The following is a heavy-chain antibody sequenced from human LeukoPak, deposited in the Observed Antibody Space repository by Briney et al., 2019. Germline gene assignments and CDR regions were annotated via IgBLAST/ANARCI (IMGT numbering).Heavy chain of an antibody. CDR3: ARLSRTVGRDAFDI. Sequence: SETLSLTCTVSGGSISSYYCSWIRQPPGKGLELIGYIYYSGSTNYNPSLKSRVTISVDTSKNQFSLKLSSVTAADTAVHYCARLSRTVGRDAFDIWGQGTMVTVSS. V-gene: IGHV4-59*01. D-gene: IGHD4-23*01. J-gene: IGHJ3*02. CDR1: GGSISSYY. CDR2: IYYSGST.